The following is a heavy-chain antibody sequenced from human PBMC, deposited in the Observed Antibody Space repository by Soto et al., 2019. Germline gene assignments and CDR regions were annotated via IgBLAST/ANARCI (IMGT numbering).Heavy chain of an antibody. J-gene: IGHJ4*01. CDR1: GFTLSSYS. Sequence: PGGSLRLASAVYGFTLSSYSMNWVRQAPGKGLEWDSYISSSSSTIYYADSVKGRFTISTDNAKHSLYMQITRMRATDTAVTDSAKEYGYHPGELDFWGQGTPVTVSS. V-gene: IGHV3-48*01. CDR3: AKEYGYHPGELDF. CDR2: ISSSSSTI. D-gene: IGHD2-2*01.